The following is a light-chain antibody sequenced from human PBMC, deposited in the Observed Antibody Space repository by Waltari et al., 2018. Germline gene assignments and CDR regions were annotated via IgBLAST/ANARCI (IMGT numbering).Light chain of an antibody. CDR3: QSYDTSLSVV. Sequence: QSVLTQPPSVSGAPGQRVTISCTGSGSNIGAGYDVHWYQQFPRAAPRLLIYGCTTRPLGVPDRFFGSTSGTSASLAIIGLQAEDEADYYFQSYDTSLSVVFGGGTKVTVL. V-gene: IGLV1-40*01. CDR1: GSNIGAGYD. J-gene: IGLJ3*02. CDR2: GCT.